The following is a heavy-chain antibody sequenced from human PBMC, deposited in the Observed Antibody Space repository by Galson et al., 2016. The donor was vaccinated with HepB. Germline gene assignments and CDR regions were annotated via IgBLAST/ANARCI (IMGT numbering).Heavy chain of an antibody. CDR1: GYTFSSYG. CDR3: AGDYRYYGSGSHLALDQ. D-gene: IGHD3-10*01. Sequence: SVKVSCKASGYTFSSYGISWVRQAPGQGLEWMGWISANNGNTNYAQKLRGRVSMTTHTSTSTAYMELRSLRSDDTAVYYCAGDYRYYGSGSHLALDQWGQGTLVIVSS. V-gene: IGHV1-18*04. J-gene: IGHJ4*02. CDR2: ISANNGNT.